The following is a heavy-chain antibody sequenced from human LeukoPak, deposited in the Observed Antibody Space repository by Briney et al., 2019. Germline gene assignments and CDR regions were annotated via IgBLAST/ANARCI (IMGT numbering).Heavy chain of an antibody. V-gene: IGHV3-74*01. CDR3: ARNPDPLYYDFWSGYYGGSWFDP. D-gene: IGHD3-3*01. J-gene: IGHJ5*02. CDR2: INSDGSST. Sequence: GGSLRLSCAASGFTFSSYWVHWDRQAPGKGLVWVSRINSDGSSTSYADSVKGRFTVSRDNAKNTLYLQMNSLRAEDTAVYYCARNPDPLYYDFWSGYYGGSWFDPWGQGTLVTVSS. CDR1: GFTFSSYW.